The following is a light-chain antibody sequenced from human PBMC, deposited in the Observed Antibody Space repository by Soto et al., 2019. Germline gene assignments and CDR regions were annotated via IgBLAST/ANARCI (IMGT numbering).Light chain of an antibody. CDR3: HQYHMWPSWT. CDR1: QSVNIN. V-gene: IGKV3-15*01. Sequence: EIVMTQSPATLSVSPGERATLSCRASQSVNINLAWYQQKPGQAPRLLIYGTSTRATGVPARFSGSGSGTEFALTISGLQTDDLAVYYCHQYHMWPSWTFGQGTKVDIK. J-gene: IGKJ1*01. CDR2: GTS.